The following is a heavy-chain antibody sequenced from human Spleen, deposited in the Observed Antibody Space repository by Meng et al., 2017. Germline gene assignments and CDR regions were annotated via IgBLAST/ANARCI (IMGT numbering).Heavy chain of an antibody. CDR1: AYTFTSYY. Sequence: QVRLCQSGAEVKKPGASVKVACKASAYTFTSYYVHWVRQAPGQGLEWMGMVNPSGGSTTYAQKFQGRVTMTRDTSTSTVYMELSSLKSEDTALYYCARDLSGDSSNYWGQGTLVTVSS. V-gene: IGHV1-46*01. D-gene: IGHD3-22*01. J-gene: IGHJ4*02. CDR3: ARDLSGDSSNY. CDR2: VNPSGGST.